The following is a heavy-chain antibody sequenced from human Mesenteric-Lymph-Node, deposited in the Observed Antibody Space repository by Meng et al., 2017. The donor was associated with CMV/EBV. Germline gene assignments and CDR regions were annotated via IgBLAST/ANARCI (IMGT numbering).Heavy chain of an antibody. J-gene: IGHJ3*02. D-gene: IGHD2-2*01. Sequence: SETLSLTCTVSGGSVSSGSYYWSWIRQPPGKGLEWIGYIYYSGSTNYNPSLKSRVTISVDTSKNQFSLKLSSVTAADTAVYYCAREKAPSLPFEVVPKGAFDIWGQGTMVTVSS. V-gene: IGHV4-61*01. CDR1: GGSVSSGSYY. CDR2: IYYSGST. CDR3: AREKAPSLPFEVVPKGAFDI.